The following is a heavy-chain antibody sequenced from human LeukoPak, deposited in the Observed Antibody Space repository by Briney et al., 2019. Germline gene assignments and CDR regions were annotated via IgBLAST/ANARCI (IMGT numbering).Heavy chain of an antibody. V-gene: IGHV3-21*01. CDR1: GFTFRIFG. D-gene: IGHD3-9*01. J-gene: IGHJ4*02. CDR2: ISSSSSYI. Sequence: PGGSLRLSCAASGFTFRIFGLNWVRQAPGKGPEWVSSISSSSSYIYYADSVKGRFTVSRDNAKNSLYLQMISLRAEDTAMYYCARAGDFDWLLSLDYWGQGALVTVSS. CDR3: ARAGDFDWLLSLDY.